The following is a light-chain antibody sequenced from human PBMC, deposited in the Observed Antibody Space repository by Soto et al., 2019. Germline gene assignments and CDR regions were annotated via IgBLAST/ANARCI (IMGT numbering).Light chain of an antibody. Sequence: EIVLTQSPATMSLSPGERATLSCRASQSVSSNLAWYQQKPDQTPRLLIYDASKRATVIPARFSGSGSGTDFTLTISSLEPEDFADYYCQQRTNRPLTFGGGTKVEIE. CDR3: QQRTNRPLT. CDR2: DAS. J-gene: IGKJ4*01. V-gene: IGKV3-11*01. CDR1: QSVSSN.